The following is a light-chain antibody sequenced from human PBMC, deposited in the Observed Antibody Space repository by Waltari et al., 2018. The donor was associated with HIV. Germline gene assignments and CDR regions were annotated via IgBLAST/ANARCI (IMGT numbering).Light chain of an antibody. Sequence: QSVLTQPPSASGTPGQRVTISCSGSSSNLGSNTVNWYQHLPGTAPKLLIYSNNQRPSGVPDRFSGSKSGTSASLAISGLQSEDEADYYCAAWDDSLNGRWVFGGGTKLTVL. CDR2: SNN. CDR3: AAWDDSLNGRWV. V-gene: IGLV1-44*01. J-gene: IGLJ3*02. CDR1: SSNLGSNT.